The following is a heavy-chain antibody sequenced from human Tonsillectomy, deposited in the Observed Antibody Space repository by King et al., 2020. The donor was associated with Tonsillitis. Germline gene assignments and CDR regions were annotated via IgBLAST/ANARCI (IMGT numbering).Heavy chain of an antibody. CDR3: AKEYRGEVGATSGSAFDI. V-gene: IGHV3-9*01. CDR2: ISWNSGSI. CDR1: GFTFDDYA. Sequence: VQLVESGGGLVQPGRSLRLSCAASGFTFDDYAMHWVRQAPGKGLEWVSGISWNSGSIGYADSVKGRFTISRDNAKNSLYLQMNSLRAEDTALYYCAKEYRGEVGATSGSAFDIWGQGTMVTVSS. J-gene: IGHJ3*02. D-gene: IGHD1-26*01.